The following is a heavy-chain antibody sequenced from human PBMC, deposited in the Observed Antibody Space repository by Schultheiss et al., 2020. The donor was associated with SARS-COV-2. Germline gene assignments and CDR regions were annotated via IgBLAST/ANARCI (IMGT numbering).Heavy chain of an antibody. Sequence: KVSCKAFGYTFATSWIGWVRQMPGKGLEWMGIIFPGDSDTRYSPSFRGQVTISVDKSVSAAYLQWSSLKASDTGMYYCARDPTLIPAYWGQGALVTVSS. J-gene: IGHJ4*02. V-gene: IGHV5-51*01. CDR1: GYTFATSW. CDR3: ARDPTLIPAY. CDR2: IFPGDSDT.